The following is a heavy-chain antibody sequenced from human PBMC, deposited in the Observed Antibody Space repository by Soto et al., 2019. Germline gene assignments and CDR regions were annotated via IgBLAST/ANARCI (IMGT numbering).Heavy chain of an antibody. Sequence: SVKVSCKASGGTFSSYAISWVRQAPGQGLEWMGGIIPIFGTANYAQKFQGRVTITADESTSTAYMELSSLRSEDTAVYYCAREVDTAMGGGVMAVGGQGTTATVSS. D-gene: IGHD5-18*01. CDR1: GGTFSSYA. J-gene: IGHJ6*02. CDR2: IIPIFGTA. CDR3: AREVDTAMGGGVMAV. V-gene: IGHV1-69*13.